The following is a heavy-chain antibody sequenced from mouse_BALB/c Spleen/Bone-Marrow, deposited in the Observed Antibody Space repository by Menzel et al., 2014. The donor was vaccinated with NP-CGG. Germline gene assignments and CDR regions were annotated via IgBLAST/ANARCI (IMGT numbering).Heavy chain of an antibody. D-gene: IGHD1-2*01. CDR3: ARPYYGLYATDY. Sequence: VKLVESGPGLVSPSQSLSIPCTVSGFSLTNYGVHWVRQPPGKGLEWLGVIWAGGSTNYNSALMSRLSISKDNSKSQVFLKMNSLQTDDTAMYYCARPYYGLYATDYWGQGTSVTVSS. J-gene: IGHJ4*01. CDR2: IWAGGST. CDR1: GFSLTNYG. V-gene: IGHV2-9*02.